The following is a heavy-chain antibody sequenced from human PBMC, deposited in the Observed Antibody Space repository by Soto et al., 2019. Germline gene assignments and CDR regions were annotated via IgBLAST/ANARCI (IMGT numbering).Heavy chain of an antibody. J-gene: IGHJ4*02. CDR2: ISSSSFTI. CDR3: ARDFWSGYYFVGDY. Sequence: GGSLRLSCAASGFRFSDYSMNWVRQAPGRGLEWVSYISSSSFTIHYADSVEGRFAISRDNAKNSLYLQMNSLRAEDTAVYYCARDFWSGYYFVGDYWGQGTLVTVSS. CDR1: GFRFSDYS. V-gene: IGHV3-48*01. D-gene: IGHD3-3*01.